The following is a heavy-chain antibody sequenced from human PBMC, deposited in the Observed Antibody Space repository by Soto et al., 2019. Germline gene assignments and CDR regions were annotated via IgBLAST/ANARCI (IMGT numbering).Heavy chain of an antibody. D-gene: IGHD2-2*01. CDR3: ARDRGFVVVVPAGGMDV. V-gene: IGHV1-3*01. CDR1: GYTFTSYA. J-gene: IGHJ6*02. Sequence: ASVKVSCKASGYTFTSYAMHWVRQAPGQRLEWMGWINAGNGNTKYPQKFQGRVTITRDTSASTAYMELSSLRSEVTAVYYCARDRGFVVVVPAGGMDVWGQGPTVTV. CDR2: INAGNGNT.